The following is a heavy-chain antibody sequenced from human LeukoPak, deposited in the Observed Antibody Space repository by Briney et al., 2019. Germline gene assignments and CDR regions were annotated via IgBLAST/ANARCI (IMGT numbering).Heavy chain of an antibody. V-gene: IGHV1-2*02. Sequence: VASVKLSCKASGYTFNGYYIHWVRRAPGQGLERVGLMNPNTGTTKYGQTLQNRVIMTRDTSISTAYMELSRLRSDDTAVYYCARRIVTPTTKWFDAWGQGTLVTVSS. CDR3: ARRIVTPTTKWFDA. D-gene: IGHD1-26*01. J-gene: IGHJ5*02. CDR2: MNPNTGTT. CDR1: GYTFNGYY.